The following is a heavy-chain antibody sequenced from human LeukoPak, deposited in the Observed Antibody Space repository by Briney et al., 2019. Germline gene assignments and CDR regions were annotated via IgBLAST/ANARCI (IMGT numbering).Heavy chain of an antibody. Sequence: SETLSLTCAVSGGSISSSNWWRWVRQPPGKGLEWIGEIYHSGSTNYNPSLKSRVTISVDKSKNQFSLKLSSVTAADTAVYYCARFLRGATNALEIWGQGTMVTVSS. V-gene: IGHV4-4*02. CDR3: ARFLRGATNALEI. D-gene: IGHD1-26*01. CDR2: IYHSGST. CDR1: GGSISSSNW. J-gene: IGHJ3*02.